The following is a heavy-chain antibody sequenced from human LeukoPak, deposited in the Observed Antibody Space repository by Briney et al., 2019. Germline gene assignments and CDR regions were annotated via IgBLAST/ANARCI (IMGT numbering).Heavy chain of an antibody. CDR3: ATDAAIVVTTIDWGRY. CDR2: IKSEVDGGTT. D-gene: IGHD2-21*02. V-gene: IGHV3-15*01. CDR1: GFTFSNAW. J-gene: IGHJ4*02. Sequence: GGSLRLSCAASGFTFSNAWMSWVRQAPGKGLEWVGRIKSEVDGGTTDYAAPVKGRFTISRDDSKTTLYLQMNSLKTEDTAMYYCATDAAIVVTTIDWGRYWGQGTLVTVSS.